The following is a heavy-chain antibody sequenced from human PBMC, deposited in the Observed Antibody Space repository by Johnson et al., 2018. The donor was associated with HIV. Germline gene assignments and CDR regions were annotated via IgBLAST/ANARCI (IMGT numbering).Heavy chain of an antibody. J-gene: IGHJ3*02. CDR1: GFAVSSNY. D-gene: IGHD1-7*01. V-gene: IGHV3-53*01. CDR2: IYSGSNT. CDR3: ARGPHHPSGTTLRGAFAI. Sequence: VQLVESGGGLIQPGGSLRLSCSASGFAVSSNYMSWVRQAPGKGLEWVSVIYSGSNTYYAASVKGRFTLSRDNSKNTLYLQMNSRRAEYTALYYCARGPHHPSGTTLRGAFAIWGQWTMVTVSS.